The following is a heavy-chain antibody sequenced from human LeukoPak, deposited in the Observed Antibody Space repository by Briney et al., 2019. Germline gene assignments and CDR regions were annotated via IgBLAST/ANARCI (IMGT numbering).Heavy chain of an antibody. CDR2: IIPILGIA. CDR1: GGTFSSYA. D-gene: IGHD6-13*01. Sequence: EASVKVSCKASGGTFSSYAISWVRQAPGQGLELMGRIIPILGIANYAQKFQGRVTITADKSTSTAYMELSSLRSEDTAVYYCARDYSSSWYGRGLDPWGQGTLVTVSS. J-gene: IGHJ5*02. CDR3: ARDYSSSWYGRGLDP. V-gene: IGHV1-69*04.